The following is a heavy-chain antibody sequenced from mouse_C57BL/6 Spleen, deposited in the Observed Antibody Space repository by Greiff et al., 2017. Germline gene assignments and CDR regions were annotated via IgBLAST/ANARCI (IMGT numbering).Heavy chain of an antibody. CDR3: ARRYYGNSFYAMDY. J-gene: IGHJ4*01. V-gene: IGHV5-6*01. Sequence: EVQRVESGGDLVKPGGSLKLSCAASGFTFSSYGMSWVRQTPDKRLEWVATISSGGSYTYYPDSVKGRFTISRDNAKNTLYLQMSSMKSEDTAMYYCARRYYGNSFYAMDYWGQGTSVTVSS. CDR1: GFTFSSYG. D-gene: IGHD2-1*01. CDR2: ISSGGSYT.